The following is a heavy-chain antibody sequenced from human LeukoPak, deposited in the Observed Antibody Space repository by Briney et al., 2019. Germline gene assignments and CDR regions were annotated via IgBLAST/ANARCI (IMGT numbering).Heavy chain of an antibody. J-gene: IGHJ4*02. CDR2: ITWNSGSI. Sequence: GGSLRLSCAASGFTFDDYTMQWVRQAPGKGLEWVSGITWNSGSIGYADSVRGRFTISRDNAKNSLYLEMNSLRAEDTALYYCAKEDHFASWGQGTLVTVSS. CDR3: AKEDHFAS. V-gene: IGHV3-9*01. CDR1: GFTFDDYT.